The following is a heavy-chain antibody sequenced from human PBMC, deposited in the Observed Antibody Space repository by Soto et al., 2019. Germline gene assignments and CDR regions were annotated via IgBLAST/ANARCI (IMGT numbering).Heavy chain of an antibody. Sequence: ASVKVSCKASGYTFTSCGISCVRQAPGQGLEWMGWISAYNGNTNYAQKLQGRVTMTTDTSTSTAYMELRSLRSDDTAVYYCAREDPVWLVFDYWGQGTLVTVSS. CDR3: AREDPVWLVFDY. CDR2: ISAYNGNT. J-gene: IGHJ4*02. D-gene: IGHD6-19*01. CDR1: GYTFTSCG. V-gene: IGHV1-18*01.